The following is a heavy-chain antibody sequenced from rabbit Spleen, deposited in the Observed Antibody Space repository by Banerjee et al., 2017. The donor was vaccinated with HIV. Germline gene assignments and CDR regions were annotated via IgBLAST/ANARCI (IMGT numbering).Heavy chain of an antibody. Sequence: QSLEESGGGLVKPGASLTLTCKASGFSFNSGYDMCWVRQAPGKGLEWIACIYTSSGSTYYANWAKGRFTFSKTSSTTVTLQVTSLTAADTATYFCARDLTGVIGWNFGWWGPGTLVTVS. CDR3: ARDLTGVIGWNFGW. J-gene: IGHJ4*01. CDR1: GFSFNSGYD. CDR2: IYTSSGST. D-gene: IGHD1-1*01. V-gene: IGHV1S40*01.